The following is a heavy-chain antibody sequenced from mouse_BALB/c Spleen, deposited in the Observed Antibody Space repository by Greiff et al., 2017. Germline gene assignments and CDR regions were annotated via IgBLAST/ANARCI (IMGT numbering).Heavy chain of an antibody. Sequence: EVQLQQSGTVLARPGASVKMSCKASGYSFTSYWMHWVKQRPGQGLEWIGAIYPGNSDTSYNQKFKGKAKLTAVTSASTAYMELSSLTNEDSAVYYCTRRPSGPGAMDYWGQGTSVTVAS. J-gene: IGHJ4*01. D-gene: IGHD3-1*01. CDR3: TRRPSGPGAMDY. CDR1: GYSFTSYW. V-gene: IGHV1-5*01. CDR2: IYPGNSDT.